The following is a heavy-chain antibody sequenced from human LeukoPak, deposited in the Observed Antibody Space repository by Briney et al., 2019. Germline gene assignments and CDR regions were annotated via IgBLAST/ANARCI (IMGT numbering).Heavy chain of an antibody. CDR1: GYIFTSYG. CDR2: ISAYNGNT. Sequence: ASVKVSCKASGYIFTSYGISWVRQAPGQGLEWMGWISAYNGNTNYAQRLQGRVTMTTDTSTSTAYMELRSLRSDDTAVYYCARLENYYAPFDYWGQGTLVTVSS. J-gene: IGHJ4*02. V-gene: IGHV1-18*01. CDR3: ARLENYYAPFDY. D-gene: IGHD3-10*01.